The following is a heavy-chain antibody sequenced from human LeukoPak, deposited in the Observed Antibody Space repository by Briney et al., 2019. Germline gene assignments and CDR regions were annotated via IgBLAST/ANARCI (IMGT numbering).Heavy chain of an antibody. V-gene: IGHV4-34*01. CDR3: ARRYYYDSSGYYYFDY. J-gene: IGHJ4*02. Sequence: PSETLSLTCAVYGGSFSGYYWSWIRQPPGKGLEWIGEINHSGSTNYNPPLKSRVTISVDTSKNQFSLKLSSVTAADTAVYYCARRYYYDSSGYYYFDYWGQGTLVTVSS. CDR1: GGSFSGYY. CDR2: INHSGST. D-gene: IGHD3-22*01.